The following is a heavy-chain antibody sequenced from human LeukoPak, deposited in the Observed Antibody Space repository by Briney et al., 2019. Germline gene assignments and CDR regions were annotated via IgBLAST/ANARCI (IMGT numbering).Heavy chain of an antibody. V-gene: IGHV1-58*01. CDR2: IVVGSGNT. CDR3: AAGGQLRYFDWLLPEPYYFDY. CDR1: GFTFTSSA. D-gene: IGHD3-9*01. J-gene: IGHJ4*02. Sequence: ASVKVSCKASGFTFTSSAVQWVRQARGQRLEWIGWIVVGSGNTNYAQKFQERVTITRDMSTSTAYMELSSLRSEDTAVYYCAAGGQLRYFDWLLPEPYYFDYWGQRTLVTVSS.